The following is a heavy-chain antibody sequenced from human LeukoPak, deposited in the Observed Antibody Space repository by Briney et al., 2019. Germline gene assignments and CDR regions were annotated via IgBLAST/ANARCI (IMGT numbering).Heavy chain of an antibody. CDR1: GYTFTSYY. D-gene: IGHD3-22*01. CDR3: ARGWSPYYYDRVPINDAFGI. Sequence: GASVKVSCKASGYTFTSYYMHWVRQAPGQGLEWMGIINPSGGSTSYAQKFQVRVTMTREMSTSTVYMELSSLRSEDTAVYYCARGWSPYYYDRVPINDAFGIWGQGTMVTVSS. J-gene: IGHJ3*02. V-gene: IGHV1-46*01. CDR2: INPSGGST.